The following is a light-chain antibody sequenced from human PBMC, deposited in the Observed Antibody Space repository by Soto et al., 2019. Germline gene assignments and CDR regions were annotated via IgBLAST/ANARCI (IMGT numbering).Light chain of an antibody. CDR1: ESLSTY. V-gene: IGKV3-15*01. Sequence: EIVMPQSPATLSVSPGERVTLSCRASESLSTYLAWYQQKPGQAPRLLIYGASTKSTGIPARFSGSGSATDFTLTISSLQSEDFAVYYCQSYNDWPFTFGQGTKLEI. J-gene: IGKJ2*01. CDR2: GAS. CDR3: QSYNDWPFT.